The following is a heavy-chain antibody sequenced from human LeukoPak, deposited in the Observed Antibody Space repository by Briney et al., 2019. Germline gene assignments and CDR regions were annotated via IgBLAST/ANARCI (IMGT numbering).Heavy chain of an antibody. Sequence: GGSLRLSCAASGFTFSTYAIHWVRQAPGKGLEWVAVISYEGSNKYYADSMKGQFTISRDNSKNTLYLQMNSLRAEDTAVYFCARAPRAAAAALIYWYFDLWGRGTLVTVSS. CDR2: ISYEGSNK. CDR3: ARAPRAAAAALIYWYFDL. V-gene: IGHV3-30*04. D-gene: IGHD6-13*01. J-gene: IGHJ2*01. CDR1: GFTFSTYA.